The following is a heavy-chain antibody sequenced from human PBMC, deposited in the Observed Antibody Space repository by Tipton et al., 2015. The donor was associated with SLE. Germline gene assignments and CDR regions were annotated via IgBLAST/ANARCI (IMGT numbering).Heavy chain of an antibody. J-gene: IGHJ4*02. CDR1: GFTFSSYW. CDR2: INSDGSST. D-gene: IGHD3-22*01. V-gene: IGHV3-74*01. Sequence: SLRLSCAASGFTFSSYWVHWVRQAPGKGLVWVSRINSDGSSTSYADPVKGRFTISRDNAKNTLYLQMNSLRAEDSAVYYCARDGDGHYDSFFDYWGQGTVVTVSS. CDR3: ARDGDGHYDSFFDY.